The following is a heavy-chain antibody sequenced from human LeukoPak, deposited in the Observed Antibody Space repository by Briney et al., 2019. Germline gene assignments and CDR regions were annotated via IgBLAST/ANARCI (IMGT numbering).Heavy chain of an antibody. CDR2: IYSGGTT. D-gene: IGHD1-26*01. V-gene: IGHV3-53*01. Sequence: GGSLRLSCAASGFTVSSNYMNWVRQAPGKGLEWVSIIYSGGTTYYADSVKGRFTISRDNSKNTLYLQMNSLRAEDTAVYYCAKDLGSSIFDYWGQGTTVTVSS. CDR3: AKDLGSSIFDY. J-gene: IGHJ4*02. CDR1: GFTVSSNY.